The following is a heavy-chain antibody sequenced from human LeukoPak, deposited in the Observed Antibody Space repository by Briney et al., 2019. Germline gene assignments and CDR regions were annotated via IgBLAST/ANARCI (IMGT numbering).Heavy chain of an antibody. V-gene: IGHV1-2*02. CDR3: ARGRLGTWFGELKA. D-gene: IGHD3-10*01. CDR1: GYIFTGYY. CDR2: INANSGGT. J-gene: IGHJ5*02. Sequence: ASVKVSCKASGYIFTGYYMHWVRQAPGQGLEWMGWINANSGGTKYAQKFQGRATMTRDTSISTAYMELSSLRSDDTAVYYCARGRLGTWFGELKAWGQGTLVTVSS.